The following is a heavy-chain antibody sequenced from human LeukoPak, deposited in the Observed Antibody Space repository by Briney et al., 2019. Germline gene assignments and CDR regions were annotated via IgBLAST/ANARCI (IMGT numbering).Heavy chain of an antibody. CDR2: ISYDGSNK. J-gene: IGHJ6*02. V-gene: IGHV3-30-3*01. D-gene: IGHD4-17*01. CDR3: ARTKGTVTTLYYYYGMDV. CDR1: GFTFSSYA. Sequence: GGSLRLSCAASGFTFSSYAMHWVRQAPGKGLEWVAVISYDGSNKYYADSVKGRFTISRDNSKNTLYPQMNSLRAEDTAVYYCARTKGTVTTLYYYYGMDVWGQGTTVTVSS.